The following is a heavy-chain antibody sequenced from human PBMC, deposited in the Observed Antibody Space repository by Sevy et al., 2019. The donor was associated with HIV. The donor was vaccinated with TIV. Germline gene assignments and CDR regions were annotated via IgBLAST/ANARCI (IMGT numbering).Heavy chain of an antibody. CDR3: ARDRAYSAVDY. V-gene: IGHV3-7*01. Sequence: GGSLRLSCVASGFTFSDSWMIWVLQAPGKGLERIAFINEDGSRLGYVDSVRGRFTISRENIKNSLYLQMNNLRAEDTALYFCARDRAYSAVDYWGQGTLVTVSS. CDR2: INEDGSRL. J-gene: IGHJ4*02. D-gene: IGHD5-18*01. CDR1: GFTFSDSW.